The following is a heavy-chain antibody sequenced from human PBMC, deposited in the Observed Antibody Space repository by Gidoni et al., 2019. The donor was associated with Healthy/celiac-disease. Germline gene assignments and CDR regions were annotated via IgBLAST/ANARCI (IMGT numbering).Heavy chain of an antibody. J-gene: IGHJ5*02. Sequence: EVQLVESGGGLVKPGGSLRLPCAASGFPFRSSSMTWVRQAPGKGLEWVSSSSSSSSYIYYADSVKGRFTISRDNAKNSLYLQMNSLRAEDTAVYYCARGTDYGDYYTNNWFDPWGQGTLVTVSS. V-gene: IGHV3-21*01. D-gene: IGHD4-17*01. CDR1: GFPFRSSS. CDR3: ARGTDYGDYYTNNWFDP. CDR2: SSSSSSYI.